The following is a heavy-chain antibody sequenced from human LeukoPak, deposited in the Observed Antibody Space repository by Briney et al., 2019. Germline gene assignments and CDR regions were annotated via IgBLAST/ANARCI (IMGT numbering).Heavy chain of an antibody. CDR3: ARDRRIAAAGWHYYYGTDV. J-gene: IGHJ6*02. CDR2: IYYSGSN. Sequence: PSETLSLTCTVSVGSISSYYWSWIRQPPGKGLEWIGYIYYSGSNNYNPSLKSRVTISVDTSKNQFSLKLSSVTAADTAVYYCARDRRIAAAGWHYYYGTDVWGQGTTVSVSS. D-gene: IGHD6-13*01. CDR1: VGSISSYY. V-gene: IGHV4-59*01.